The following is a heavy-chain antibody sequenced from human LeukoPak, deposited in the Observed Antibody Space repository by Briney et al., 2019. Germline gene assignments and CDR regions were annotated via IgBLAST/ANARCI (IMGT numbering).Heavy chain of an antibody. D-gene: IGHD4-11*01. CDR1: GGSINNNY. J-gene: IGHJ5*02. CDR3: ARNDYSNYYLPIFGP. Sequence: SETLSLTCTVSGGSINNNYWSWIRHPPGKGREWIGYIYYGGSTSYNPSLKSRVPISVDTSKNQSSLKLSSVTAADTAVYYCARNDYSNYYLPIFGPWGQGTLVTVSS. V-gene: IGHV4-59*01. CDR2: IYYGGST.